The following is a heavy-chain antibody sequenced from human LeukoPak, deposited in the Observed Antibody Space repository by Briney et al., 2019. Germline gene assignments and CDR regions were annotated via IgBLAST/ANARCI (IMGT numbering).Heavy chain of an antibody. J-gene: IGHJ4*02. CDR1: GFIFGGYA. V-gene: IGHV3-30-3*01. D-gene: IGHD3-3*01. Sequence: GGSLRLSCAASGFIFGGYAMHWVRQAPGKGLQWLAVISYDGGKAYYADSVEGRFTISRDNSKSTVYLEINSLRSEDTAIYYCARGFNDFWSGSQLEYWGQGTLVTVSS. CDR3: ARGFNDFWSGSQLEY. CDR2: ISYDGGKA.